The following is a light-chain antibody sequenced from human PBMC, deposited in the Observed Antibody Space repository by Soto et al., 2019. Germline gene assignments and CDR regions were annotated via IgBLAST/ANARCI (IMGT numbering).Light chain of an antibody. CDR1: SSDVGGYNY. Sequence: QSVLTQPASVSGSPGQSIAISCTGTSSDVGGYNYVSWYQQHPGKAPKLRLYDVSNRPSGVFNRFSGSKYGNTASLTISGLQAEDDADYYCSSYTSSSTVVFGGGTKVTF. J-gene: IGLJ2*01. CDR2: DVS. V-gene: IGLV2-14*01. CDR3: SSYTSSSTVV.